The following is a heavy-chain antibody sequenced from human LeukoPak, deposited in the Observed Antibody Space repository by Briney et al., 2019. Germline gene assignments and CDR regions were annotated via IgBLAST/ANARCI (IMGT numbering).Heavy chain of an antibody. D-gene: IGHD3-10*01. J-gene: IGHJ4*02. CDR2: IYYSGST. Sequence: SETLSLTCTVSGGSISSSSYYWGWIRQPPGKGLEWIGSIYYSGSTYYNPSLKSRVTISVDTSKNQFSLKLSSVTAADTAVYYCARSRRVPGVSIRYFDSWGQGTLVTVSS. CDR1: GGSISSSSYY. V-gene: IGHV4-39*01. CDR3: ARSRRVPGVSIRYFDS.